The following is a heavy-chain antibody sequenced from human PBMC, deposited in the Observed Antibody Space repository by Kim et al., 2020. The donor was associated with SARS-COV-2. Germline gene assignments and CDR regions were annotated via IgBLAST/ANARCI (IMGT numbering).Heavy chain of an antibody. D-gene: IGHD3-10*01. J-gene: IGHJ5*02. V-gene: IGHV4-34*01. CDR1: GGSFSGYY. CDR3: ARGRFGLLWFGELLTWFDP. CDR2: INHSGST. Sequence: SETLSLTCAVYGGSFSGYYWSWIRQPPGKGLEWIGEINHSGSTNYNTSLKSRVTISVDTSKNQFSLKLSSVTAADTAVYYCARGRFGLLWFGELLTWFDPWGQGTLVTVSS.